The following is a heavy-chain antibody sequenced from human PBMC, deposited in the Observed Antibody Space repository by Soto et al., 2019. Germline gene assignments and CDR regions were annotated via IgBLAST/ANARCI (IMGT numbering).Heavy chain of an antibody. CDR3: ARVDYGYYGWYFDL. CDR1: GFTVTNKY. J-gene: IGHJ2*01. Sequence: EVQLVESGGGLIQPGGSLRLSCAASGFTVTNKYMTWVRQAPGKGLEWVSIIYSGGTTSYADSVKGRFTISRDNSKDILYLQMNSLRAEDTAVYYWARVDYGYYGWYFDLWGRGTLVTVSS. D-gene: IGHD4-17*01. CDR2: IYSGGTT. V-gene: IGHV3-53*01.